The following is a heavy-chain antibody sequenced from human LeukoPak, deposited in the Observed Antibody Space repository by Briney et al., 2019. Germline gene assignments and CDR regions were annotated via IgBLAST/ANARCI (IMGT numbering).Heavy chain of an antibody. CDR3: ARYPGSWDAFDI. V-gene: IGHV3-21*01. CDR1: GFTFSSYS. CDR2: ISSSSSYI. D-gene: IGHD1-26*01. J-gene: IGHJ3*02. Sequence: GGSLRLSCAASGFTFSSYSMNWVRQAPGKGLEWVSSISSSSSYIYYADSVKGRFTISRDNAKNSLYLQMNSLRAEDTAVYYCARYPGSWDAFDIWGQGTMVAVSS.